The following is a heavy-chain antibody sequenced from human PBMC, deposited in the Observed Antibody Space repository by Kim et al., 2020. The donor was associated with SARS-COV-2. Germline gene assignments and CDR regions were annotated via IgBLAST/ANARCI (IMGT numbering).Heavy chain of an antibody. J-gene: IGHJ3*02. D-gene: IGHD3-22*01. CDR3: VKDYYDSSGYYPKNAFDI. Sequence: KVRFTISRDNSKNTLYLQMSSLRAEDTAVYYCVKDYYDSSGYYPKNAFDIWGQGTMVTVSS. V-gene: IGHV3-64D*06.